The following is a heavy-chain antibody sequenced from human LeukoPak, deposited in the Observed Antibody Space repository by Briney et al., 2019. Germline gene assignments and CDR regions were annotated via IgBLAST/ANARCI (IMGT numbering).Heavy chain of an antibody. CDR3: ARDRGESIAARRVPVDAFDI. CDR2: IIPIFGTA. V-gene: IGHV1-69*06. D-gene: IGHD6-6*01. J-gene: IGHJ3*02. Sequence: GASVKVSCKASGGTFSSYAISWVRQAPGQGLEWMGGIIPIFGTANYAQKFQGRVTITADKSTSTAYMELSSLRSEDTAVYYCARDRGESIAARRVPVDAFDIWGQGTMVTVSS. CDR1: GGTFSSYA.